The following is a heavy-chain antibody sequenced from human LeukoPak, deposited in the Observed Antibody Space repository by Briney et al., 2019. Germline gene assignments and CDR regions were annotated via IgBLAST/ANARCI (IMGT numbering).Heavy chain of an antibody. D-gene: IGHD3-3*01. Sequence: GGSLRLSCEASGFSFSAAWMTWVRQAPGKGLEWVAPIKNDGSDKYYVDSVKGRFTISRDNAKNSLYLQMNSLRAEDTAVYYCARVGPAVTIFGVVINYYYYYYMDVWGKGTTVTVSS. V-gene: IGHV3-7*01. J-gene: IGHJ6*03. CDR1: GFSFSAAW. CDR2: IKNDGSDK. CDR3: ARVGPAVTIFGVVINYYYYYYMDV.